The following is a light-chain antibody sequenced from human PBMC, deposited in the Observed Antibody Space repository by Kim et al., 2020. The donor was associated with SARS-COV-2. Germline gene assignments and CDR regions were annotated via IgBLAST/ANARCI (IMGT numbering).Light chain of an antibody. CDR1: RLVNKY. Sequence: RGPTATITCSGDRLVNKYACWYQQKPGQPPVLVIFQGTKRPSGIPNRFSDSYSRNTATLTISETQAMDEAAYYCQAWDSGSAVFGGGTKLTVL. CDR3: QAWDSGSAV. J-gene: IGLJ2*01. CDR2: QGT. V-gene: IGLV3-1*01.